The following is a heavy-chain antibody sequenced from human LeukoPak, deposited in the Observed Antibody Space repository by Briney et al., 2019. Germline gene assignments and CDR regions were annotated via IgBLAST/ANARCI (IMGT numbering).Heavy chain of an antibody. CDR3: ASSAGSYSLYAFDI. CDR2: IKQDGSEK. CDR1: GFTFSSYW. V-gene: IGHV3-7*01. J-gene: IGHJ3*02. Sequence: GGSLRLSCAASGFTFSSYWMSWVRQAPGKGLEWVANIKQDGSEKYYVDSVKGRFTISRDNAKNSLYLQMNSLRAEDTAVYYCASSAGSYSLYAFDIWGQGTLVTVSS. D-gene: IGHD1-26*01.